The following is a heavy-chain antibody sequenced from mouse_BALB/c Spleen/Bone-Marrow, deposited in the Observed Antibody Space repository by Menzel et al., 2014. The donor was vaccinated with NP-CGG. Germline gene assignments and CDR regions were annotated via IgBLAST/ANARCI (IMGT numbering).Heavy chain of an antibody. Sequence: VKLQESGPGLVAPSQSLSITCTVSGFSLTNYGVHWVRQPPGKGLEWLVVIWSDGNTTYNSALKSRLSISKDNSKSQVFLKMNSLRTDDTAMYYCARNPYGNYAMDYWGQGTSVTVSS. CDR2: IWSDGNT. J-gene: IGHJ4*01. CDR1: GFSLTNYG. CDR3: ARNPYGNYAMDY. V-gene: IGHV2-6*02. D-gene: IGHD2-10*02.